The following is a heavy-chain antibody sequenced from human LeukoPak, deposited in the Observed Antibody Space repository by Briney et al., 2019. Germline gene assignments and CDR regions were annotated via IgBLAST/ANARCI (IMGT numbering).Heavy chain of an antibody. CDR2: ISGSGGST. CDR1: GFTFSSYA. Sequence: GGSLRLSCAASGFTFSSYAMSWVRQAPGKGLEWVSAISGSGGSTYYADSVKGRFTISRDNSKNTLYLQMNSLRAEDTAVYYCAKRAGVVVIMYYYYGMDVWGQGTTVTVSS. D-gene: IGHD3-22*01. J-gene: IGHJ6*02. V-gene: IGHV3-23*01. CDR3: AKRAGVVVIMYYYYGMDV.